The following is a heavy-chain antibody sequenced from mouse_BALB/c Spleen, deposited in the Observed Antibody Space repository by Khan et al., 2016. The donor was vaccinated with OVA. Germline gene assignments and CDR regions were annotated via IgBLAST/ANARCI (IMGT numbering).Heavy chain of an antibody. Sequence: EVQGVESGGGLVKPGGSLKLSCAASGFTFSTYAMSWVRQTPEKRLEWVATISSDGDYTYYPDNVTGRFTISRDNAKNILYLQMSSLRSEDTARYYCARSAYGNFAYWGQGTLVTVSA. D-gene: IGHD2-1*01. CDR2: ISSDGDYT. CDR1: GFTFSTYA. CDR3: ARSAYGNFAY. J-gene: IGHJ3*01. V-gene: IGHV5-9-3*01.